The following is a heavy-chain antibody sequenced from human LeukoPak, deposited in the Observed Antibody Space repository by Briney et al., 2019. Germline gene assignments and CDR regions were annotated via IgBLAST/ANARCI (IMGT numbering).Heavy chain of an antibody. CDR3: AKDLLWFGELTYYMDV. D-gene: IGHD3-10*01. CDR2: IWYDGSNK. Sequence: GRSLRLSCAASGFTFGSYGMHWVRQAPGKGLEWVAVIWYDGSNKYYADSVKGRFTISRDNSKNTLYLQMNSLRAEDTAVYYCAKDLLWFGELTYYMDVWGKGTTVTVSS. J-gene: IGHJ6*03. V-gene: IGHV3-33*06. CDR1: GFTFGSYG.